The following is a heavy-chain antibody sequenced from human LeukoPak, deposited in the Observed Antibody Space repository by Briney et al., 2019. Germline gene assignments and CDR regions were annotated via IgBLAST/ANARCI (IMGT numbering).Heavy chain of an antibody. CDR1: GFTFSSYS. D-gene: IGHD4-23*01. Sequence: GGSLRLSCAASGFTFSSYSMNWVRQAPGKGLEWVSSISSSSSYIYYADSVKGRFTISRDNAKNSLYLQMNSLRAEDTAVYYCARAPLAGRNFMNSFDYWGQGTLVTVSS. CDR3: ARAPLAGRNFMNSFDY. J-gene: IGHJ4*02. V-gene: IGHV3-21*01. CDR2: ISSSSSYI.